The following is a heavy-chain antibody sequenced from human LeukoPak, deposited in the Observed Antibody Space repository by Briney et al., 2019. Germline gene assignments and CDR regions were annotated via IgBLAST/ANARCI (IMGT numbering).Heavy chain of an antibody. CDR1: GVSISTYY. V-gene: IGHV4-59*01. J-gene: IGHJ3*02. Sequence: SETLSLTCTVSGVSISTYYWSWIRQPPGKGLEWIGYIYYSGSTNYNPSLKSRVTISVDTSKNQFSLKLSSVTAADTAVYYCARVTNFDWLLNPAFDIWGQGTMVTVSS. CDR2: IYYSGST. D-gene: IGHD3-9*01. CDR3: ARVTNFDWLLNPAFDI.